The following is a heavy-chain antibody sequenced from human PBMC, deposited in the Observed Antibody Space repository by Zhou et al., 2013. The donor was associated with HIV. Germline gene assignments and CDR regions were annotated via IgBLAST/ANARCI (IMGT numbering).Heavy chain of an antibody. CDR2: IIPILGIT. CDR3: ARAPTYYYDSSGSSFDY. V-gene: IGHV1-69*04. J-gene: IGHJ4*02. D-gene: IGHD3-22*01. Sequence: QVQLVQSGAEVKKPGSSVKVSCKASGGTFSSYGISWVRQAPGQGLEWMGRIIPILGITNYAQKFQGRVTITADKSTSTAYMELSSLRSEDTAVYYCARAPTYYYDSSGSSFDYWGQGTLVTVSS. CDR1: GGTFSSYG.